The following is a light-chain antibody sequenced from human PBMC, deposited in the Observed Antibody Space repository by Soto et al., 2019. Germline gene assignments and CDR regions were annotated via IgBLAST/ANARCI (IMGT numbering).Light chain of an antibody. J-gene: IGKJ1*01. Sequence: ETVLTQSPATMSLSPGERATLSCTASQSAGTYLAWYQQKPGQAPRLLIYDASNRAPGIPARSSGSGSGTDFTLTISRLEPEDFAVYYCQQYGSSPRTVGQGTKVDI. V-gene: IGKV3-11*01. CDR3: QQYGSSPRT. CDR2: DAS. CDR1: QSAGTY.